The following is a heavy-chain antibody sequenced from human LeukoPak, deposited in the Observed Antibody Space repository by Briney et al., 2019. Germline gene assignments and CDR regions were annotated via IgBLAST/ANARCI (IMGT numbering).Heavy chain of an antibody. D-gene: IGHD2-2*01. CDR1: GFTFSSYA. CDR2: ISSNGGST. Sequence: PGGSLRLSCAASGFTFSSYAMHGVRQAPGKGLEYVSAISSNGGSTYYANSVKGRFTISRDNSKNTLYLQMGSLRAEDMAVYYCARGYCSSTSCSYYMDVWGKGTTVTVSS. J-gene: IGHJ6*03. V-gene: IGHV3-64*01. CDR3: ARGYCSSTSCSYYMDV.